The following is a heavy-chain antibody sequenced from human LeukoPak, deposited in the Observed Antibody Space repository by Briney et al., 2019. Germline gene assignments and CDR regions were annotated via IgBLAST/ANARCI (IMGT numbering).Heavy chain of an antibody. V-gene: IGHV3-53*01. CDR1: GFTVSSNY. CDR2: IYSGGST. J-gene: IGHJ4*02. CDR3: AKAPVTTCRGAYCYPFDY. Sequence: GGSLRLSCAASGFTVSSNYMSWVRQAPGKGLEWVSVIYSGGSTYYADSVKGRFTISRDNSKNTLYLQMNSLRAEDTAVYYCAKAPVTTCRGAYCYPFDYWGQGTLVTVSP. D-gene: IGHD2-21*01.